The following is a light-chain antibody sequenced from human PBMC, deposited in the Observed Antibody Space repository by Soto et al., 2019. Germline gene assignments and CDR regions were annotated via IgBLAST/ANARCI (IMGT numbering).Light chain of an antibody. CDR3: CSYAGTYTLI. CDR2: VVS. Sequence: QSVLTQPRSVSGSPGQSVTISCTGTSSDVGGYNYVSWYQQHPGKAPKVMIYVVSKRPSGVPDRFSGSKSGNTASLIISGLQAGDEADYYCCSYAGTYTLIFGGGTKLTVL. J-gene: IGLJ2*01. V-gene: IGLV2-11*01. CDR1: SSDVGGYNY.